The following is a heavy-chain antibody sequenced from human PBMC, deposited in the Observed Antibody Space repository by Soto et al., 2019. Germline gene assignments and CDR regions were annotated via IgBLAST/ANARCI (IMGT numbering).Heavy chain of an antibody. V-gene: IGHV4-34*01. CDR2: INHSGST. CDR3: ARPRHYGSGSSVPPREYAMDV. CDR1: GGSFSGYY. Sequence: SETLSLTCAVYGGSFSGYYWSWIRQPPGKGLEWIGEINHSGSTNYNPSLKSRVTISVDTSKNQFFLKLSSVTAADTAVYYCARPRHYGSGSSVPPREYAMDVWGQGTTVTVSS. J-gene: IGHJ6*02. D-gene: IGHD3-10*01.